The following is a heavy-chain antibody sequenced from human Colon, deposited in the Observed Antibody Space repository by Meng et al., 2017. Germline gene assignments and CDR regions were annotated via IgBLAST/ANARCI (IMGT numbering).Heavy chain of an antibody. CDR1: GFSFSSHA. CDR3: SRGSITWPFDN. J-gene: IGHJ4*02. Sequence: DVQLVAPGGGLVKPGGSLRLSCGASGFSFSSHAMNWVRQAPGKGLEWVASISHSTTNIYYADSVKGRFAISRDNVNNALYLQMNSLRAEDTAIYYCSRGSITWPFDNWGQGTLVTVSS. CDR2: ISHSTTNI. D-gene: IGHD3-3*02. V-gene: IGHV3-21*01.